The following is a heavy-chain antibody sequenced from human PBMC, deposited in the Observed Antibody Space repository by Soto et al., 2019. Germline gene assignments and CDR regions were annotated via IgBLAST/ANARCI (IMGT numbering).Heavy chain of an antibody. CDR3: ARGGEQQLFGYYYYYGMDV. D-gene: IGHD6-13*01. Sequence: PSETLSLTCAVYGGSFSGYYWSWIRQPPGKGLEWIGEINHSGSTNYNPSLKSRVTISVDTSKNQFSLKLSSVTAADTAVYYCARGGEQQLFGYYYYYGMDVWGQGTTVTVSS. CDR1: GGSFSGYY. J-gene: IGHJ6*02. V-gene: IGHV4-34*01. CDR2: INHSGST.